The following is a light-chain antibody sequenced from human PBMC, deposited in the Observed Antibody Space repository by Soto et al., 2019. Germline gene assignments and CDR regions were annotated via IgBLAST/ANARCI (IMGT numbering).Light chain of an antibody. J-gene: IGKJ5*01. CDR2: VAS. CDR3: QQRASWVT. V-gene: IGKV3D-20*02. CDR1: QSVSNTY. Sequence: ETVLTQAPGTLSLSPGERATLSCSASQSVSNTYLAWYQQKPGQAPRLLIYVASSRATGIPDRFSGSGSGKDFTLTINRLEPEDFAVYYCQQRASWVTFGQGTRLEIK.